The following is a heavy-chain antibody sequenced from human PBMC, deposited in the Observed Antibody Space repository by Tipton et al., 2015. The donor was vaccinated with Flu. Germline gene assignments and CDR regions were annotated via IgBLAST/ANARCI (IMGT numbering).Heavy chain of an antibody. Sequence: TLSLTCAVYGGSFSGYYWSWIRQPPGKGLECVGYVSYTGSTNYNPSLKSRVTILVDTSKNQFSLKLSSVTAADTAIYYCARNGPGVAIDYYYMDVWGKGTTVTVSS. D-gene: IGHD5-12*01. V-gene: IGHV4-59*01. CDR3: ARNGPGVAIDYYYMDV. CDR1: GGSFSGYY. J-gene: IGHJ6*03. CDR2: VSYTGST.